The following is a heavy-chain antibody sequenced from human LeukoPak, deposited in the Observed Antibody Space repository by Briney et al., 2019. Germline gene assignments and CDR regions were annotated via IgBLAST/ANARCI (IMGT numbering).Heavy chain of an antibody. Sequence: SGTLSLNGGVSSVSSSCSNWWSWVRQPPGKGLEWIGDIYHSGIINYNPSLKIRVTISVDKSKNQFALKLRSVNAAATALYYCARVNSGSYGGSIDYWGQGTLVTVSS. CDR1: SVSSSCSNW. J-gene: IGHJ4*02. CDR3: ARVNSGSYGGSIDY. V-gene: IGHV4-4*02. D-gene: IGHD1-26*01. CDR2: IYHSGII.